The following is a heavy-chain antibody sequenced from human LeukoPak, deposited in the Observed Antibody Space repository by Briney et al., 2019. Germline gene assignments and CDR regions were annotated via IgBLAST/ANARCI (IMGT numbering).Heavy chain of an antibody. CDR3: ARHMEHYDILTTNWFAP. CDR1: GGSISSSSYY. CDR2: IYYSGST. V-gene: IGHV4-39*01. Sequence: SETLSLTCTVSGGSISSSSYYGGWIRQPPGKGLEWIGSIYYSGSTYYNPSLKSRVTISVDTSKNQFSLMLTSVTATDTAVYYCARHMEHYDILTTNWFAPWGQGTLVTVSS. D-gene: IGHD3-9*01. J-gene: IGHJ5*02.